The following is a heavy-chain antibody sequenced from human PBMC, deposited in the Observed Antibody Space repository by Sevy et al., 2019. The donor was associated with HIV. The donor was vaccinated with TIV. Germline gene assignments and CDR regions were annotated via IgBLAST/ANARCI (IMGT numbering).Heavy chain of an antibody. V-gene: IGHV5-51*01. D-gene: IGHD1-26*01. CDR3: ARHNAVGATPVDP. CDR2: IYPGDSDT. CDR1: GYSFTSYW. Sequence: GESLKISCKGSGYSFTSYWIGWVRQMPGKGLEWMGIIYPGDSDTRYSPSFQGQVTISADKSIRTAYLQWGSLKASDTAMYYCARHNAVGATPVDPWGQGTLVTVSS. J-gene: IGHJ5*02.